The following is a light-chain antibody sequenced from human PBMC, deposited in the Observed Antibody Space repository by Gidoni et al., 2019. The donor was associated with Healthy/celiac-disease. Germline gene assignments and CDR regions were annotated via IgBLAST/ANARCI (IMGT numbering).Light chain of an antibody. V-gene: IGLV1-47*01. J-gene: IGLJ3*02. CDR1: SSNIGSNY. CDR3: AAWDDSLSGWV. Sequence: QSVLTQPPSASGTPGQSVTISCSGSSSNIGSNYLYWYQQLPGTAPKLLIFRNNQRPSGVPYRFSGSTSGTSASLATIGLRSEDEADYYCAAWDDSLSGWVFGGGTKLTVL. CDR2: RNN.